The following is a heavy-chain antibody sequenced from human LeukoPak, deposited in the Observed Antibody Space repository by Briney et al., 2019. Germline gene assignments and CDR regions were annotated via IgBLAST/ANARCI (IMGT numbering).Heavy chain of an antibody. D-gene: IGHD1-14*01. CDR1: GGSISSYY. J-gene: IGHJ6*02. CDR3: VRGLTTYGMDV. V-gene: IGHV4-59*01. CDR2: IYYSGST. Sequence: SETLSLTCTVSGGSISSYYWRWIRQPPGKGLEWIGYIYYSGSTNYNPSLKSRVTISVDTSKNQFSLKLSSVTAADTAVYYCVRGLTTYGMDVWGQGTTVTVSS.